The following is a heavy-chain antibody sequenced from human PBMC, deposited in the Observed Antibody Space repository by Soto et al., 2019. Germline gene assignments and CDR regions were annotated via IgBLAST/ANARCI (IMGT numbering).Heavy chain of an antibody. CDR3: SKAMIGSYDSDAFDV. Sequence: GGSLRLSCAASGFSFSRYAIHWVRQAPGKGLEWVAVISYDESTTFYADSVKGRFTISRDNSKNTLFLQMNSLRPEDTAVYYCSKAMIGSYDSDAFDVWGQGTMVTVSS. J-gene: IGHJ3*01. V-gene: IGHV3-30*18. D-gene: IGHD3-22*01. CDR1: GFSFSRYA. CDR2: ISYDESTT.